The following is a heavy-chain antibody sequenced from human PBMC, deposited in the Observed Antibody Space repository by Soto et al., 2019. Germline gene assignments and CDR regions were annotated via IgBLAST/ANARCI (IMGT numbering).Heavy chain of an antibody. D-gene: IGHD6-6*01. V-gene: IGHV1-2*02. CDR3: ERDPPRFFTSSPEGAGL. CDR2: INPKTGDT. J-gene: IGHJ4*02. CDR1: GYIFTDSH. Sequence: QVQLVQSGTEVKKPGASVKVSCKASGYIFTDSHIHWVRQASGQGLEWLGWINPKTGDTHYSQKFQGRIILTRDTSISTAYLELNNLTSDDTAVYYCERDPPRFFTSSPEGAGLWGQGTLVTVSS.